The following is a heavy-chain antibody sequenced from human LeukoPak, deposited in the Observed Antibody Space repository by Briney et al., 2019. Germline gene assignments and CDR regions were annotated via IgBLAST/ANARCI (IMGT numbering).Heavy chain of an antibody. CDR2: IYYSGST. J-gene: IGHJ2*01. V-gene: IGHV4-59*12. D-gene: IGHD2-15*01. Sequence: SETLSLTCTVSGGSISSYYWSWIRQPPGKGLEWIGYIYYSGSTNYNPSLKSRVTISVHTSKNQFSLKLSSVTAADTAVYYCARDPVVPATSMQFDWYFDLWGRGTLVTVSS. CDR3: ARDPVVPATSMQFDWYFDL. CDR1: GGSISSYY.